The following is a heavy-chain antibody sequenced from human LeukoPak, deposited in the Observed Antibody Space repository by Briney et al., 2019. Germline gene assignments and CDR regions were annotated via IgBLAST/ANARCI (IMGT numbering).Heavy chain of an antibody. CDR3: AREGTTMGYFDY. CDR2: MNPNSDNT. D-gene: IGHD1-1*01. J-gene: IGHJ4*02. Sequence: GASVKVSCKASGYTFTSYDINWVRQATGQGLEWMGWMNPNSDNTGYAQKFQGRVAMTRNTSISTAYMELSSLRSEDTAVYYCAREGTTMGYFDYWGQGTLVTVSS. CDR1: GYTFTSYD. V-gene: IGHV1-8*01.